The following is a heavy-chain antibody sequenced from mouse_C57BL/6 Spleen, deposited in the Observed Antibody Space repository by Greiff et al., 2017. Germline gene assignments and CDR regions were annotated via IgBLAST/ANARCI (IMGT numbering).Heavy chain of an antibody. D-gene: IGHD2-10*01. J-gene: IGHJ2*01. CDR2: ISGGGGNT. Sequence: EVMLVESGGGLVKPGGSLKLSCAASGFTFSSYTMSWFRQTPEKRLEWVATISGGGGNTYYPDSVKGRFTISRDNAKNTLYLQMSILRSEDTALYYCARHAYYRNYDYFPYWGPGTTLPVSS. CDR1: GFTFSSYT. V-gene: IGHV5-9*01. CDR3: ARHAYYRNYDYFPY.